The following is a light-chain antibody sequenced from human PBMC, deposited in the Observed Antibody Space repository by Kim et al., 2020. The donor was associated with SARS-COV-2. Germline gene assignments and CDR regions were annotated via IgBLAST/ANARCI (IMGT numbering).Light chain of an antibody. CDR1: TSNIGAGYD. V-gene: IGLV1-40*01. J-gene: IGLJ2*01. Sequence: QSVLTQPPSVSGAPGQSVTISCTGSTSNIGAGYDVQWYQQVPGTAPKLLIYGNTNRPSGVPDRFSGSKSGTSASLAITGLQAEDETDYYCQSYDSSLSGSVFGGGTKLTVL. CDR3: QSYDSSLSGSV. CDR2: GNT.